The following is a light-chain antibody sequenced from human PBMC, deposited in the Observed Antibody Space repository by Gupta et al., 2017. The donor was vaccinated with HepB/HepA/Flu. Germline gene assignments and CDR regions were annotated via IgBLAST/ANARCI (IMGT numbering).Light chain of an antibody. J-gene: IGLJ3*02. CDR2: STN. V-gene: IGLV8-61*01. CDR3: VLYMGSGIWV. CDR1: SGSVSTSYY. Sequence: QTVVTQEPSFSVSPGGTVTLTCGLGSGSVSTSYYPSWYQQTPGQPPRTLIYSTNTRSSVVPDRFSGSILGNKAALTITGAQADDESDYYCVLYMGSGIWVFGGGTKLTVL.